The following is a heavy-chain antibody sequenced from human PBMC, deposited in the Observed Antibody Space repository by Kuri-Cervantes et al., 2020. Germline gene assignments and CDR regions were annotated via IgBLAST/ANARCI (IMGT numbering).Heavy chain of an antibody. V-gene: IGHV3-20*04. D-gene: IGHD3-22*01. Sequence: GGSLRLSCAVSGFTLDDYGMNWVRQAPGKGLEWVSGINWNGGSTGYADSVKGRFTISRDNAKNSLYLQMNSLRAEDTALYYCARDGQTYYYDSSGYYGYWGQGTLVTVSS. CDR1: GFTLDDYG. J-gene: IGHJ4*02. CDR3: ARDGQTYYYDSSGYYGY. CDR2: INWNGGST.